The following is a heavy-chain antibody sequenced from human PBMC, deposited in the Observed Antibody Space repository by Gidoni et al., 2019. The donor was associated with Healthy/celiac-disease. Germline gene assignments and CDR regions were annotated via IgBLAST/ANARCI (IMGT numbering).Heavy chain of an antibody. CDR3: ARAEPTYYYGSGSYSGFDP. J-gene: IGHJ5*02. CDR1: GYTFTGYY. CDR2: INPNSGGT. D-gene: IGHD3-10*01. Sequence: QVQLVQSGAEVKKPGASVKVSCQASGYTFTGYYMHWVRQAPGQGLEWMGWINPNSGGTNYAHKFQGRVTMTRDTSISTAYMELSRLRSDDTAVYYCARAEPTYYYGSGSYSGFDPWGQGTLVTVSS. V-gene: IGHV1-2*07.